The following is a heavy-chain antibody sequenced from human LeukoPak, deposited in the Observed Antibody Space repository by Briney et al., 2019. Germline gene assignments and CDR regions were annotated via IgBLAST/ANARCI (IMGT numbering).Heavy chain of an antibody. CDR3: ARGIGSSGYSH. CDR1: GYTFTSYD. D-gene: IGHD3-22*01. V-gene: IGHV1-8*01. CDR2: MNPNSGNT. Sequence: GASVTVSCTASGYTFTSYDINWVRQAPGQGLEWMGWMNPNSGNTGYAKKFQGRVTMTRNTSISTAYMELSSLRSEDTAVYYCARGIGSSGYSHWGQGTLVTVSS. J-gene: IGHJ4*02.